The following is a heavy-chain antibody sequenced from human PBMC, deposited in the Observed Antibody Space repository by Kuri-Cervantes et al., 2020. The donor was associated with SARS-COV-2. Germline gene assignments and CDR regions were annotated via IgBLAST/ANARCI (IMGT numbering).Heavy chain of an antibody. J-gene: IGHJ4*02. CDR3: ARAPKYSIVLVIARPFDY. Sequence: ASVKVSCKASGYTFTSYGISWVRQAPGQGLEWMGWISAYNGNTSYAQKLQGRVTMTTDTSTSTAYMELRSLRSDDTAVYYCARAPKYSIVLVIARPFDYWGQGTLVTVSS. CDR2: ISAYNGNT. V-gene: IGHV1-18*01. CDR1: GYTFTSYG. D-gene: IGHD2-21*01.